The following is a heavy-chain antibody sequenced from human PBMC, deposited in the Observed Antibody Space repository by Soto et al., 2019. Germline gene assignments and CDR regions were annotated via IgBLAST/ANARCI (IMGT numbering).Heavy chain of an antibody. Sequence: EVQVVESGGGLVQPGGSLRLSCAASGFTFSRNWMSWVRQAPGKGLEWVADINQDGSEKYYVDSVKGRFTISRDNAKNSLYLQMNSLRGEDTAVYYCAREGVSDCSSTSCLKWFDPWGHGTLVTVSS. D-gene: IGHD2-2*01. J-gene: IGHJ5*02. V-gene: IGHV3-7*03. CDR1: GFTFSRNW. CDR3: AREGVSDCSSTSCLKWFDP. CDR2: INQDGSEK.